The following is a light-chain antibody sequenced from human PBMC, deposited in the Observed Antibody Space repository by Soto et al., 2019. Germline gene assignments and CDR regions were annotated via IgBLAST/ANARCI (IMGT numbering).Light chain of an antibody. CDR2: GAS. Sequence: EIVLAQSPVTLSLSPGERATLSCRASQSVSSSFLAWYQQRPGQTSRLLIYGASSRATGISDRFSGSGSGTDFTLTISRLEPEDFAVYYCQQYGSSPRTFGQGTKVDIK. CDR3: QQYGSSPRT. CDR1: QSVSSSF. J-gene: IGKJ1*01. V-gene: IGKV3-20*01.